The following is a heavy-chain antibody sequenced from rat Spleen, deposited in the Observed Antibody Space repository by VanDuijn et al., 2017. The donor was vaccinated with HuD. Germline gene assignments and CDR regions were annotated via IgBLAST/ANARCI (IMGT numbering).Heavy chain of an antibody. CDR1: GFTFSDYN. V-gene: IGHV5-7*01. CDR2: ISYDVTST. J-gene: IGHJ4*01. CDR3: ARLTRWYLGVMDA. D-gene: IGHD1-12*02. Sequence: EVQLVESGGGLVQPGRSLKLSCAASGFTFSDYNMAWVRQAPKKGLEWVATISYDVTSTYYRDSVKGRFTISRDNAKSTLYLQMDSLRSEDTATYYCARLTRWYLGVMDAWCQGASVTVSS.